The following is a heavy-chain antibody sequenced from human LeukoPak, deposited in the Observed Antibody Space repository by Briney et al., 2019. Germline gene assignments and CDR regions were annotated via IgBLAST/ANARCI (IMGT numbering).Heavy chain of an antibody. D-gene: IGHD3-22*01. CDR2: ISSSGSTI. Sequence: GGSLRLSCAASGFTFSSYEMNWVRQAPGPGLEWVSYISSSGSTIYYADSVKGRFTISRDNAKNSLYLQMISLRAEDTAVYYCARVPPYYYDSSGYEGGDYWGQGTLVTVSS. CDR1: GFTFSSYE. V-gene: IGHV3-48*03. CDR3: ARVPPYYYDSSGYEGGDY. J-gene: IGHJ4*02.